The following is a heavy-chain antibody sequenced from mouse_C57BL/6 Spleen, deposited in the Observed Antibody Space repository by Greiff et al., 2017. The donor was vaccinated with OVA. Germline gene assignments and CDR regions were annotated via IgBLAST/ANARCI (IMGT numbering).Heavy chain of an antibody. CDR1: GFTFSSYT. D-gene: IGHD4-1*01. CDR2: ISGGGGNT. J-gene: IGHJ3*01. V-gene: IGHV5-9*01. CDR3: ARHGSAWFAY. Sequence: EVQRVESGGGLVKPGGSLKLSCAASGFTFSSYTMSWVRQTPEKRLEWVATISGGGGNTYYPDSVKGRFTISRDNAKNTLYLQMSSLRSEDTALYYCARHGSAWFAYWGQGTLVTVSA.